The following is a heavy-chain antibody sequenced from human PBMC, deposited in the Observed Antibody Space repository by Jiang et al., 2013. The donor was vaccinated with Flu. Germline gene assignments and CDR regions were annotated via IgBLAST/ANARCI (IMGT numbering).Heavy chain of an antibody. J-gene: IGHJ4*02. CDR2: ISYDGSNK. V-gene: IGHV3-30-3*01. D-gene: IGHD3-22*01. Sequence: VQLLESGGGVVQPGRSLRLSCAASGFTFSSYAMHWVRQAPGKGLEWVAVISYDGSNKYYADSVKGRFTISRDNSKNTLYLQMNSLRAEDTAVYYCARDSTMIVVVIDYWGQGTLVTVSS. CDR1: GFTFSSYA. CDR3: ARDSTMIVVVIDY.